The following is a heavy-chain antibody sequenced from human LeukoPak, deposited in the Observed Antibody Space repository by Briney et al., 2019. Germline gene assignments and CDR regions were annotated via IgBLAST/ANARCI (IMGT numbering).Heavy chain of an antibody. J-gene: IGHJ6*02. V-gene: IGHV3-23*01. CDR1: GFTFSSYA. CDR3: AKGDERIHYDILTGWSYYYYGMDV. Sequence: QTGGSLRLSCAASGFTFSSYAMSWVRQAPGKGLEWVSAISGSGGSTYYADSVKGRFTISRDNSKNTLYLQMNSLRAEDTAVYYCAKGDERIHYDILTGWSYYYYGMDVWGQGTTVTVSS. CDR2: ISGSGGST. D-gene: IGHD3-9*01.